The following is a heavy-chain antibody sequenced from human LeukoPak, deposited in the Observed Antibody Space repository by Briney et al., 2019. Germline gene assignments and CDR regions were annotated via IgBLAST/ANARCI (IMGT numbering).Heavy chain of an antibody. CDR3: ARGYRGYNDY. CDR2: ISFSGGTI. Sequence: PGGSLRLSCAASGFTFSSYEMNWVRQSPGKGLEWVSYISFSGGTIYYADSVKGRFTISRDNAKNSLYLQMTSLRAEDTAVYYCARGYRGYNDYWGQGTLVTVSS. J-gene: IGHJ4*02. D-gene: IGHD5-12*01. V-gene: IGHV3-48*03. CDR1: GFTFSSYE.